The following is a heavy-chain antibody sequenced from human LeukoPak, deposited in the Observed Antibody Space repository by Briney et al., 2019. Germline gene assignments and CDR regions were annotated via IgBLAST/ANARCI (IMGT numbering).Heavy chain of an antibody. CDR1: GFNFNTYT. CDR2: ISSDSSYI. CDR3: VRGSYGAYDY. V-gene: IGHV3-21*01. D-gene: IGHD4-17*01. J-gene: IGHJ4*02. Sequence: GGSLRLSCAASGFNFNTYTMNWVHQAPGKGLEWVSSISSDSSYIYYADAVHGRFTVSRDNAKYSLYLQMNSLRAKDTAVYYCVRGSYGAYDYWGQGSLVTVSS.